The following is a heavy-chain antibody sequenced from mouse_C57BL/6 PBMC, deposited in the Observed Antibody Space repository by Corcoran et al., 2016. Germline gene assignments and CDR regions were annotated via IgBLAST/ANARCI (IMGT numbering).Heavy chain of an antibody. J-gene: IGHJ4*01. CDR3: ARSPLYGSTPYYAMDY. CDR2: INNYSGVP. Sequence: QIQLVQSGPELKKPGETVKISCKASGYTFTTYGMSWVKQAPGKGLKWLGWINNYSGVPTYADELKGRFAFSLDTSASTAYLQINNLKNEDTATYFCARSPLYGSTPYYAMDYWGQGTSVTVSS. D-gene: IGHD1-1*01. CDR1: GYTFTTYG. V-gene: IGHV9-3*01.